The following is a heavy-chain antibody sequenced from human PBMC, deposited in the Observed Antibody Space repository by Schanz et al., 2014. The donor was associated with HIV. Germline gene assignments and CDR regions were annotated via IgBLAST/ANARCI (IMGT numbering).Heavy chain of an antibody. CDR1: RFSFRGYD. V-gene: IGHV3-33*08. CDR3: ARGGLQWHPEWFDY. J-gene: IGHJ4*02. D-gene: IGHD4-4*01. CDR2: IWYDGNYK. Sequence: QVQLVESGGGVVQPGRSLILSCAASRFSFRGYDMHWVRQAPGKGLEWVAVIWYDGNYKSYADSMKGRVTISRDNSKNTVYLQMNSLRAEDTAVYYCARGGLQWHPEWFDYWGQGTLVSVSS.